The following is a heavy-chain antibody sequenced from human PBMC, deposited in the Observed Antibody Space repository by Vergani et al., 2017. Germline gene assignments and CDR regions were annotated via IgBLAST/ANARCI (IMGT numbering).Heavy chain of an antibody. CDR2: ISAYNGNT. D-gene: IGHD2-2*01. CDR3: ARVQYQLPSGY. Sequence: QVQLVQSGAEVKKPGSSVKVSCKTSGGTFSSYTISWVRQAPGQGLEWMGWISAYNGNTNYAQKLQGRVTMTTDTSTSTAYMELRSLRSDDTAVYYCARVQYQLPSGYWGQGTLVTVSS. CDR1: GGTFSSYT. J-gene: IGHJ4*02. V-gene: IGHV1-18*01.